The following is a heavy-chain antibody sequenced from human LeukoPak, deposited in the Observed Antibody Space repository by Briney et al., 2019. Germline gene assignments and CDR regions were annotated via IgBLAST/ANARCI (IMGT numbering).Heavy chain of an antibody. J-gene: IGHJ6*03. V-gene: IGHV4-38-2*02. CDR1: GYSISSGYY. CDR3: ARTWLLRYFSRSYYMDV. D-gene: IGHD3-9*01. Sequence: SETLSLTCTVSGYSISSGYYWGWMRQPPGKGLEWIGSMYHSGGTDYNPSLKSRVTISVDTSKNQVSLKLSSVTAADTAVYYCARTWLLRYFSRSYYMDVWGKGTTVTISS. CDR2: MYHSGGT.